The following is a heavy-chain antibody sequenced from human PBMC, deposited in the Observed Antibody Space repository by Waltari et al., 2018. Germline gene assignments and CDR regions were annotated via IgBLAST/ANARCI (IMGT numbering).Heavy chain of an antibody. V-gene: IGHV4-59*11. CDR1: GGSISSHY. CDR3: ARAGSPGWFDP. D-gene: IGHD3-10*01. Sequence: QVQLQESGPGLVKPSETLSLTCTVSGGSISSHYWNWIRQPPGKGLEWIGYIYYSGSTNYNPSLKSRVTISVDTSKNQFSLKLSSVTAADTAVYYCARAGSPGWFDPWGQGTLVTVSS. CDR2: IYYSGST. J-gene: IGHJ5*02.